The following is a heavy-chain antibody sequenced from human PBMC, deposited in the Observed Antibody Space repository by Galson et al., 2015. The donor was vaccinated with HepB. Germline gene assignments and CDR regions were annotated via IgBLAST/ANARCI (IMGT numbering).Heavy chain of an antibody. V-gene: IGHV3-23*01. CDR1: GFTFSSYA. CDR3: AKAVPTLWFGEYPNYYFDY. D-gene: IGHD3-10*01. J-gene: IGHJ4*02. Sequence: SLRLSCAASGFTFSSYAMSWVRQAPGKGLEWVSAISGSGGSTYYADSVKGRSTISRDNSKNTLYLQMNSLRAEDTAVYYCAKAVPTLWFGEYPNYYFDYWGQGTLVTVSS. CDR2: ISGSGGST.